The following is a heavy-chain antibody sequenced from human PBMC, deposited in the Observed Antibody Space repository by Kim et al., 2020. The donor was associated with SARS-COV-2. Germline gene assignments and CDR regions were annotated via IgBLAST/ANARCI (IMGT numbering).Heavy chain of an antibody. Sequence: GGSLRLSCAASGFTFSSYGMHWVRQAPGKGLEWVAVIWYDGSNKYYADSVKGRFTISRDNSKNTLYLQMNSLRAEDTAVYYCAREPGLFSTVTTYYYYGMDVWGQGTTVTVSS. CDR3: AREPGLFSTVTTYYYYGMDV. J-gene: IGHJ6*02. CDR2: IWYDGSNK. V-gene: IGHV3-33*01. CDR1: GFTFSSYG. D-gene: IGHD4-17*01.